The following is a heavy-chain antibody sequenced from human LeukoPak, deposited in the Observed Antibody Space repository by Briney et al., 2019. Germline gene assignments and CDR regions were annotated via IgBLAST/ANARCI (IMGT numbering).Heavy chain of an antibody. CDR1: GGSFSGYY. CDR2: IYYSGST. D-gene: IGHD1-26*01. CDR3: ARDSVYSGSSLDY. J-gene: IGHJ4*02. Sequence: PSETLSLTCAVYGGSFSGYYWSWIRQPPGKGLEWIGYIYYSGSTYYNPSLKSRITISVDTSKNQFSLKLSSVTAADTAVYYCARDSVYSGSSLDYWGQGTLVTVSS. V-gene: IGHV4-34*01.